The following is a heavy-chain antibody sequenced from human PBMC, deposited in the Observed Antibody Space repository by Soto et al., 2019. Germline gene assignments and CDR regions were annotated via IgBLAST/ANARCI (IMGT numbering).Heavy chain of an antibody. J-gene: IGHJ4*02. CDR1: GYTFTSYT. CDR2: INAGNGRE. CDR3: ARGGGGVGEASFDS. D-gene: IGHD3-10*01. Sequence: QVQLEQSGAEVKKPGASVKVSCKTSGYTFTSYTLHWVRQAPGQGLEWMGWINAGNGREKYSQRFQDRVSLSTDKPETPANMKLRAPRSENTAMYFCARGGGGVGEASFDSWGQGTLVTVSS. V-gene: IGHV1-3*01.